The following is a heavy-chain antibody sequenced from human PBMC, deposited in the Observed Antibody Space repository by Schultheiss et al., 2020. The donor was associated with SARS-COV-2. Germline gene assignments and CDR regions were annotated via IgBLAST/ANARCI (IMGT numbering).Heavy chain of an antibody. CDR3: ARDVGHYYYDYGMDV. CDR2: IGTAGDT. CDR1: GFTFSSYD. J-gene: IGHJ6*02. V-gene: IGHV3-13*01. Sequence: GGSLRLSCAASGFTFSSYDMHWVRQATGKGLEWVSAIGTAGDTYYPGSVKGRFTISRDNSKNTLYLQMNSLRAEDTAVYYCARDVGHYYYDYGMDVWGQGTTVTVSS.